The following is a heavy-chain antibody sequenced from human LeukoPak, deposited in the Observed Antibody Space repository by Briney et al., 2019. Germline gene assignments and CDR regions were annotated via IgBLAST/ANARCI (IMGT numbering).Heavy chain of an antibody. CDR2: IYNTVDV. CDR1: GGSIIGSY. Sequence: SETLSLTCTVSGGSIIGSYWTWIRQSPGKSLEYIGYIYNTVDVNYSPSLKSRVTISIDMSGNQFSLRLNSVTAADTAFYYCARSRYYDSTGYNPTYYFDSWGQGALVTVSS. V-gene: IGHV4-59*01. J-gene: IGHJ4*02. D-gene: IGHD3-22*01. CDR3: ARSRYYDSTGYNPTYYFDS.